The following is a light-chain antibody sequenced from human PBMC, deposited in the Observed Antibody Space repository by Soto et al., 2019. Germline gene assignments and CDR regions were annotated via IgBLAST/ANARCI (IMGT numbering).Light chain of an antibody. V-gene: IGKV1-5*01. J-gene: IGKJ1*01. Sequence: IQMTHSAPTLSASVGDRVTITCRASQAIXTWIVWYQPKPGKAPKVLVDNASTLQRGGASRFSGRRSGTEFTLTISSLHPEYFANYYCQQYKSYSWTFGQGTKVDIK. CDR1: QAIXTW. CDR3: QQYKSYSWT. CDR2: NAS.